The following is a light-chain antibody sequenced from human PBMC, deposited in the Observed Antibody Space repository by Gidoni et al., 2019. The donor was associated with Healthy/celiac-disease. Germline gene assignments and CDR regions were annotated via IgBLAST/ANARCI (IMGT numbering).Light chain of an antibody. Sequence: PGKAPKLLISKASSLESGVPSRFSGSGSGTEFTLTISSLQPDDFETYYCQQYNNYCTFGQGTKVEIK. V-gene: IGKV1-5*03. CDR3: QQYNNYCT. CDR2: KAS. J-gene: IGKJ1*01.